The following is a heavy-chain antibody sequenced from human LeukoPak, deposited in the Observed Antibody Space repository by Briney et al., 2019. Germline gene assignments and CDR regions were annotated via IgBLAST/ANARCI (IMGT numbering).Heavy chain of an antibody. Sequence: GGSLRLSCAASGFTFSSYEMNWVRQAPGKGLEWVSSISSSGSTIYYADSVKGRFTISRDNAKNSLYLQMNSLRAEDTAVYYCAKKYRSVQYFYMDVWGKGTTVTISS. D-gene: IGHD2-2*01. CDR1: GFTFSSYE. CDR2: ISSSGSTI. V-gene: IGHV3-48*03. J-gene: IGHJ6*03. CDR3: AKKYRSVQYFYMDV.